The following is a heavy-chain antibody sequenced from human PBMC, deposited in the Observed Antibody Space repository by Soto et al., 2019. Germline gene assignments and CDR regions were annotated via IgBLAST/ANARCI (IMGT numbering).Heavy chain of an antibody. Sequence: EVQLVESGGGLVKPGGSLRLSCAASGFTFSNAWMSWVRQAPGKGLEWVGRIKSKTDGGTTDYAAPVKGRFTISRDDSKNTLYLQMNSLKTEDTAVYYCTTVSPVPADPYYYYYGMDVWGQGTTVTVSS. CDR3: TTVSPVPADPYYYYYGMDV. CDR2: IKSKTDGGTT. CDR1: GFTFSNAW. V-gene: IGHV3-15*01. D-gene: IGHD2-2*01. J-gene: IGHJ6*02.